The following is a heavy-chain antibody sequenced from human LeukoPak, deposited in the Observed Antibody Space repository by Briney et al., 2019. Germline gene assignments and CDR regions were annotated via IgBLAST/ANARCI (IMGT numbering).Heavy chain of an antibody. CDR3: ASLAGKEDY. J-gene: IGHJ4*02. CDR2: INSDGSST. V-gene: IGHV3-74*01. CDR1: GFTFSSYW. Sequence: GGSLRLSCAASGFTFSSYWMHWVRQAPGKGLVWVSRINSDGSSTSYADSVKGRFTISRDKAKNTLYLQMNSPRAEDTAVYYCASLAGKEDYWGQGTLVTVSS. D-gene: IGHD6-13*01.